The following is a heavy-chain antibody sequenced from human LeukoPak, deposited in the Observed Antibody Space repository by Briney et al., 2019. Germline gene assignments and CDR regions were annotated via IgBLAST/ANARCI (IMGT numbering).Heavy chain of an antibody. D-gene: IGHD4-11*01. CDR1: GFTFSSYG. CDR2: ISYDGSNK. V-gene: IGHV3-30*18. Sequence: GRSLRLSCAASGFTFSSYGMHWVRQAPGKGLEWVAVISYDGSNKYHADSVKGRFTISRDNSKNTLYLQMNSLRAEDTAVYYCAKDGSNLAYYFDYWGQGTLVTVSS. CDR3: AKDGSNLAYYFDY. J-gene: IGHJ4*02.